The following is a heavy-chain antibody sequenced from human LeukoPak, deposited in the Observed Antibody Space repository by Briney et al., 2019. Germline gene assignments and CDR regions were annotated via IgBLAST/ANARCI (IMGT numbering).Heavy chain of an antibody. CDR3: ANRVVVTVYDAFDI. V-gene: IGHV3-43*02. D-gene: IGHD2-21*02. Sequence: GGALRLSCAASGFTFDDYAMHWVRQAPGKGLEWVSLISGDGGSTYYADSVKGRFTISRDNSKNSLYLQMNSLRTEDTALYYCANRVVVTVYDAFDIWGQGTMVTVSS. J-gene: IGHJ3*02. CDR1: GFTFDDYA. CDR2: ISGDGGST.